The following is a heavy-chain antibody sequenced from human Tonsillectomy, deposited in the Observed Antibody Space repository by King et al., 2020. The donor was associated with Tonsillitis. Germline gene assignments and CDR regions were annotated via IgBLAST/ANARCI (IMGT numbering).Heavy chain of an antibody. CDR1: GFTFGDYA. V-gene: IGHV3-49*03. Sequence: QLVQSGGGLVQPGRSLRLSCTASGFTFGDYAMSWFRQAPGKGLEWVGFIRSKAYGGTTEYAASVKGRFTISRDDSKSIAYLQMNSLKTEDTAVYYCTSPSFGVVICDYWGQGTLVTVSS. CDR3: TSPSFGVVICDY. CDR2: IRSKAYGGTT. D-gene: IGHD3-3*01. J-gene: IGHJ4*02.